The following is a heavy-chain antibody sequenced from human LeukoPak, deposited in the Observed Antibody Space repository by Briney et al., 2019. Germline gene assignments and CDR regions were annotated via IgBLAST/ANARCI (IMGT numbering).Heavy chain of an antibody. D-gene: IGHD6-19*01. J-gene: IGHJ6*02. Sequence: GGSLRLSCAASGFTFSSYAMHWVRQAPGKGLEWVAVISYDGSNKYYADSVKGRFTISRDNYKNTLYLQMKSLRGEDTAVYYCAGNVHSSGAHNYYYGMDVWGQGTTVTVSS. CDR1: GFTFSSYA. CDR2: ISYDGSNK. CDR3: AGNVHSSGAHNYYYGMDV. V-gene: IGHV3-30-3*01.